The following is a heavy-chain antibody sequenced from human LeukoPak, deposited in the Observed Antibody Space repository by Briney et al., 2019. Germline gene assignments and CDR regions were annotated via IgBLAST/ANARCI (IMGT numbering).Heavy chain of an antibody. CDR3: TSPIHYGGNRTSYLDY. V-gene: IGHV3-49*03. D-gene: IGHD4-23*01. CDR1: GFTFGDYA. J-gene: IGHJ4*02. Sequence: GGSLRLSCTASGFTFGDYAMSWFRQAPGKGLEWVGFIRSKAYGGTTEYAASVKGRFTISRDDSKSIAYLQMNSLKTEDTAVYYCTSPIHYGGNRTSYLDYWGQGTLVTVPS. CDR2: IRSKAYGGTT.